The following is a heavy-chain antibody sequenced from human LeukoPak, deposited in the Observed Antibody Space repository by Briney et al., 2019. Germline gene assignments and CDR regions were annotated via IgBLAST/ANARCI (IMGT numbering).Heavy chain of an antibody. CDR3: ATPLDYYDSSGYHQGGD. CDR2: IKEDGGKK. J-gene: IGHJ4*02. Sequence: GGSLRLSCAASGFTFSRYWMTWVRQAPGKGLEWVANIKEDGGKKNYVDSAKGRFTISRDNAKNSLYLQMNSLRAEDTAIYYCATPLDYYDSSGYHQGGDWGQGTLVTVSS. D-gene: IGHD3-22*01. CDR1: GFTFSRYW. V-gene: IGHV3-7*03.